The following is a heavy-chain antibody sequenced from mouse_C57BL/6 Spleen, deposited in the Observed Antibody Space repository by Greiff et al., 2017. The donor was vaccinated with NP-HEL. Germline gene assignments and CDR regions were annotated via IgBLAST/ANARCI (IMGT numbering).Heavy chain of an antibody. J-gene: IGHJ2*01. CDR3: AGARVEGTSNFDY. CDR1: GFTIKNTY. D-gene: IGHD1-1*01. V-gene: IGHV14-3*01. Sequence: EVQLQQSVAELVRPGASVKLSCTASGFTIKNTYMHWVKQRPEQGLEWIGRIDPANGNTKYAPKYQGKATITADTSSNTAYLQLSSLTSEDTAIYDSAGARVEGTSNFDYWGRGTTLTDSS. CDR2: IDPANGNT.